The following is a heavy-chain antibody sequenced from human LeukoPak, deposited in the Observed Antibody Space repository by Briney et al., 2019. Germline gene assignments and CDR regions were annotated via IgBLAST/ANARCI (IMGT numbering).Heavy chain of an antibody. CDR2: IYHSGSI. V-gene: IGHV4-38-2*02. D-gene: IGHD7-27*01. J-gene: IGHJ4*02. Sequence: SETLSLTCTVCGYSISSGYYWGWIRQPPGKGLESIGTIYHSGSIYYNPSLKSRVTISVDTSKNQFSLKLSSLTAADTAVYYCARAIRTGLGIGSFDGWGPGTLVTVSS. CDR3: ARAIRTGLGIGSFDG. CDR1: GYSISSGYY.